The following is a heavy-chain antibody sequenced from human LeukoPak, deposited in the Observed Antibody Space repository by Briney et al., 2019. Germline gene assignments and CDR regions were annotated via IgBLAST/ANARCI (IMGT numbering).Heavy chain of an antibody. Sequence: SCKASGGTFSSYAMSWVRQAPGKGLEWVSAISGSGGSTYYADSVKGRFTISRDNSKNTLYLQMNSLRAEDTAVYYCANQATVSPADYWGQGTLVTVSS. D-gene: IGHD1-14*01. CDR1: GGTFSSYA. CDR2: ISGSGGST. CDR3: ANQATVSPADY. V-gene: IGHV3-23*01. J-gene: IGHJ4*02.